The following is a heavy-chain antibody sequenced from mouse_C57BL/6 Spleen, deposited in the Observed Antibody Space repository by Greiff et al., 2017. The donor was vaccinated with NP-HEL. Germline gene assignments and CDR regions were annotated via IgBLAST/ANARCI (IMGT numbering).Heavy chain of an antibody. V-gene: IGHV1-5*01. CDR1: GYTFTSYW. J-gene: IGHJ4*01. D-gene: IGHD2-5*01. Sequence: EVQLQQSGTVLARPGASVKMSCKTSGYTFTSYWMHWVKQRPGKGLEWIGAIYPGNSDTSYNQKFKGKAKLTAVTSASTAYMELSSLTNEDSAVYYCTRSYYSNYGDYAMDYWGQGTSVTVSS. CDR2: IYPGNSDT. CDR3: TRSYYSNYGDYAMDY.